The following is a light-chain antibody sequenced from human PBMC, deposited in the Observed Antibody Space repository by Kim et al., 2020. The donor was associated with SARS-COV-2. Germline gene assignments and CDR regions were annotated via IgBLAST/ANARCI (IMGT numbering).Light chain of an antibody. V-gene: IGKV1-17*01. J-gene: IGKJ1*01. Sequence: DIQMTQSPSSLSASLGDRVTITCRASQGIRSDLGWYQQKPGRAPTRLIYGASTLESGVPSRFSGSGSGTEFTLTISSLQPEDFATYYCLQHHAYPRTFGQGTKVEIK. CDR2: GAS. CDR3: LQHHAYPRT. CDR1: QGIRSD.